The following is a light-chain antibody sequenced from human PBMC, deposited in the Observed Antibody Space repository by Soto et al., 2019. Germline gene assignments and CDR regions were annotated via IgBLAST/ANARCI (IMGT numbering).Light chain of an antibody. Sequence: EIVMTQSPATLSVSPGERATLSCRASQSVGGNLAWYQQKPGQPPRLLIYAASSRPTGIPARFSGSGSGTEFTLTISSLQSEEFAVYYCQQYNNWPPWTFGQGTKVEIK. J-gene: IGKJ1*01. CDR2: AAS. V-gene: IGKV3-15*01. CDR1: QSVGGN. CDR3: QQYNNWPPWT.